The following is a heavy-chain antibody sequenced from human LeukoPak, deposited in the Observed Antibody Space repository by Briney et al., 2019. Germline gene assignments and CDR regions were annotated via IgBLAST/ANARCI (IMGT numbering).Heavy chain of an antibody. V-gene: IGHV3-74*01. CDR2: IESDGRT. CDR3: ARDGRGPDY. Sequence: GGSLRLSCAASGFTLSSRWMHWLRQVPGKGLVSVSRIESDGRTAYAESVKGRFIISRDNAKNTLYLRMNSLRVEDTAVYYCARDGRGPDYWGQGTLVTVSS. CDR1: GFTLSSRW. J-gene: IGHJ4*02. D-gene: IGHD3/OR15-3a*01.